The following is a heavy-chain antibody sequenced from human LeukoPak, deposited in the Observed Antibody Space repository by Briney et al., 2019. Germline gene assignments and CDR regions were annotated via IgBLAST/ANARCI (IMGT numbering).Heavy chain of an antibody. Sequence: GASLRLSCAASGFTFDDYAMHWVRQAPGKGLEWVSGISWNSGSIGYADSVKGRFTISRDNAKNSLYLQMNSLRAEDTALYYCPKDRYCSSTSCYYGFDPWGQGTLVTVSS. J-gene: IGHJ5*02. CDR3: PKDRYCSSTSCYYGFDP. CDR1: GFTFDDYA. CDR2: ISWNSGSI. V-gene: IGHV3-9*01. D-gene: IGHD2-2*01.